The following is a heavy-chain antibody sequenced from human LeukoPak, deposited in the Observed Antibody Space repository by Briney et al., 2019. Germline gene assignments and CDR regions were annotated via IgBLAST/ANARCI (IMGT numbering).Heavy chain of an antibody. V-gene: IGHV3-73*01. Sequence: GGSLRLSCAASGFTFSASTIHWVRQASGKRLEWVGRIRTKANDYATTHTASLKGGFTISRDDSHNTAYLQMNSLRAEDTAVYYCARKRGYTYGYDHWGQGTLVTVSS. CDR3: ARKRGYTYGYDH. CDR1: GFTFSAST. CDR2: IRTKANDYAT. D-gene: IGHD5-18*01. J-gene: IGHJ4*02.